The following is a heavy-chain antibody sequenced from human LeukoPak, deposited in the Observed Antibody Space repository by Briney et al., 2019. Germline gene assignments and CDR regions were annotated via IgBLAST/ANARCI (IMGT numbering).Heavy chain of an antibody. CDR1: GGSFSGYY. D-gene: IGHD2-2*02. Sequence: PSDTLSLTCAVYGGSFSGYYWSWIRQPPGKGLEWIGEINPSGGNNYNPSLKGRVTISVDTSKNQFSLKLSFVAAADTAVYYCARGGTYCSSTSCYKGRYYYYGMDVWGQGTTVTVSS. J-gene: IGHJ6*02. CDR2: INPSGGN. V-gene: IGHV4-34*01. CDR3: ARGGTYCSSTSCYKGRYYYYGMDV.